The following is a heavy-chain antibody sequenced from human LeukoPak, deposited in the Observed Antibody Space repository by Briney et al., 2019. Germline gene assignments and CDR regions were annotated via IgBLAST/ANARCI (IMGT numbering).Heavy chain of an antibody. Sequence: SETLSLTCAVSGVSMNSDGYFWNWIRQPPGKGLEWIGFLSYNGSTYFKPSLKSRISIFVDPSKNQFSLQLNSVTPEDTAVYYCARDPWWAYSSSSNYYMDVWGKGTTVTVSS. D-gene: IGHD6-6*01. CDR3: ARDPWWAYSSSSNYYMDV. J-gene: IGHJ6*03. V-gene: IGHV4-30-4*07. CDR1: GVSMNSDGYF. CDR2: LSYNGST.